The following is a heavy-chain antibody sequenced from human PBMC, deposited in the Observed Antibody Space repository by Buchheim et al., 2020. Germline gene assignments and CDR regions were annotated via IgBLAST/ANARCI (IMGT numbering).Heavy chain of an antibody. CDR1: AGSIDGYY. V-gene: IGHV4-59*01. J-gene: IGHJ5*02. CDR2: IPYSGST. CDR3: ARALGRTPWFDP. D-gene: IGHD7-27*01. Sequence: QVQLQESGPGLVKPSETLSLTCTVSAGSIDGYYWSWIRQPPGKGLEGIGFIPYSGSTNYNPSLKGRVTISIDMSKNHLSLKLSSVTAADTAVYYCARALGRTPWFDPWGEGTL.